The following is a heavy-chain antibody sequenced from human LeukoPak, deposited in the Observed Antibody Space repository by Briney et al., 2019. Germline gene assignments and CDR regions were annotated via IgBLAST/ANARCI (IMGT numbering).Heavy chain of an antibody. CDR3: ARHHLYDSSGDGRYYFDY. J-gene: IGHJ4*02. D-gene: IGHD3-22*01. Sequence: SVKVSCKASGGTFSSYAISWVRQAPGQGLEWMGGIIPIFGTANYAQKFQGRVTIPADESTSTAYMGLSSLRSEDTAVYYCARHHLYDSSGDGRYYFDYWGQGTLVTVSS. CDR2: IIPIFGTA. CDR1: GGTFSSYA. V-gene: IGHV1-69*13.